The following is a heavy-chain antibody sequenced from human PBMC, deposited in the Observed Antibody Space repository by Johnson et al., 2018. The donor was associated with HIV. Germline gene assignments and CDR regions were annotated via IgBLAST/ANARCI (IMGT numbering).Heavy chain of an antibody. J-gene: IGHJ3*02. V-gene: IGHV3-30*02. CDR1: GFTFSSYG. D-gene: IGHD1-26*01. CDR2: IRYDGSNK. CDR3: AKDRDGWELLEVDAFAI. Sequence: VQLVESGGGVVQPGGSLRLSCAASGFTFSSYGMHWVRQAPGKGLEWVAFIRYDGSNKYYADSVKGRFTMSRNNARNTLYLQMNSLRTEDPAVYYCAKDRDGWELLEVDAFAIWGQGTMVTVSS.